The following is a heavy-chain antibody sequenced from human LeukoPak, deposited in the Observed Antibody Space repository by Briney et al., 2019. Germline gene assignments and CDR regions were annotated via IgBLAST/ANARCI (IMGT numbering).Heavy chain of an antibody. CDR1: GYSISSGYY. V-gene: IGHV4-38-2*02. D-gene: IGHD6-19*01. CDR2: IYHSGST. CDR3: ARGQQWLVFFDY. J-gene: IGHJ4*02. Sequence: SETLSLTCTVSGYSISSGYYWGWIRQPPGKGLEWIGSIYHSGSTYYNPSLKSRVTTSVDTSKNQFSLKLSSVTAADTAVYYCARGQQWLVFFDYWGQGTLVTVSS.